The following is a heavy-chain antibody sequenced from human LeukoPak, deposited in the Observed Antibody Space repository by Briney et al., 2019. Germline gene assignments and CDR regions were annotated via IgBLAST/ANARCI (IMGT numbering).Heavy chain of an antibody. CDR3: ARRNSKTGGVY. D-gene: IGHD1-1*01. V-gene: IGHV3-21*01. Sequence: GGSLRLSCAASGFTFSSYSMNWVRQAPGKGLEWVSSISSSSSYIYYADSVKGRFTISRDNAKSSLYLQMNSLRAEDTAVYYCARRNSKTGGVYWGQGTLVTVSS. CDR2: ISSSSSYI. J-gene: IGHJ4*02. CDR1: GFTFSSYS.